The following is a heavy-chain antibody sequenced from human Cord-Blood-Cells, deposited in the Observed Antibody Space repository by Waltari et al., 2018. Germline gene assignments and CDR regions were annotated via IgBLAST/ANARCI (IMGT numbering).Heavy chain of an antibody. Sequence: QVQLVQSGAEVKKPGASVKVSCKASGYTFTSYYMHWVRQAPGQGLEWMGIINPSGGSTGSAKKFQGGGTMTRDTSTSPVYRELSSLRSEDTAGYYCARGGLTYYDFWSAFDIWGQGTMVTVSS. CDR3: ARGGLTYYDFWSAFDI. J-gene: IGHJ3*02. V-gene: IGHV1-46*01. CDR1: GYTFTSYY. CDR2: INPSGGST. D-gene: IGHD3-3*01.